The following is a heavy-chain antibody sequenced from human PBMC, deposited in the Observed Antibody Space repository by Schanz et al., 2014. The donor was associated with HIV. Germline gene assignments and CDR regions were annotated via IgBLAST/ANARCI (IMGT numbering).Heavy chain of an antibody. CDR3: AKLAVRSNYNGRDY. V-gene: IGHV3-23*01. Sequence: EVQLLESGGDLVQPGGSLRLSCAASGFTFSSYAMSWVRQAPGKGLEWVSAIRDSDGVATYADSVQGRFTISKDNSRNTLYLQLSSLRLEDTAIYFCAKLAVRSNYNGRDYWGQGTLVTVSS. CDR2: IRDSDGVA. D-gene: IGHD4-4*01. J-gene: IGHJ4*02. CDR1: GFTFSSYA.